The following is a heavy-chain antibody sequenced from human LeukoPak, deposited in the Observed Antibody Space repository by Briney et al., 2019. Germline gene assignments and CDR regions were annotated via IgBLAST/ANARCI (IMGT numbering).Heavy chain of an antibody. Sequence: ASVKVSCKASGYTFTSYAMHWVRQAPGQRLEWMGWINAGNGNTKYSQKFQGRVTITRDTSASTVYMELSSLRSEDTAVYYCARDRVAVAGKGRWFDPWGQGTLVTVSS. CDR1: GYTFTSYA. J-gene: IGHJ5*02. D-gene: IGHD6-19*01. V-gene: IGHV1-3*01. CDR2: INAGNGNT. CDR3: ARDRVAVAGKGRWFDP.